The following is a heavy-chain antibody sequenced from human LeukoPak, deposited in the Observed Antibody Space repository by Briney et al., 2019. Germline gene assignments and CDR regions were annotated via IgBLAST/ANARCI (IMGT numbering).Heavy chain of an antibody. D-gene: IGHD3-9*01. J-gene: IGHJ4*02. CDR3: ARTTGIRSSARYFDWLPTVQSHYFDY. CDR1: GFTFSSYW. CDR2: IKQDGSEK. Sequence: GGSLRLSCAASGFTFSSYWMSWVRQAPGKGLEWVANIKQDGSEKYYVDSVKGRFTISRDNAKNSLYLQMNSLRAEDTAVYYCARTTGIRSSARYFDWLPTVQSHYFDYWGQGTLVTVSS. V-gene: IGHV3-7*01.